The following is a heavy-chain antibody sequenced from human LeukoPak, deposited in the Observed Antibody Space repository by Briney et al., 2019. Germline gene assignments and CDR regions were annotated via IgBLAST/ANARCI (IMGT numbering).Heavy chain of an antibody. Sequence: SETLSLTCAASGYSISSGYYWGWIRQPPGKGLEWIGSIYHSGSTYYNPSLKSRVTISVDTSKNQFSLKLSSVTAADTAVYYCARLDTAMGPFDYWGQGTLVTVSS. J-gene: IGHJ4*02. V-gene: IGHV4-38-2*01. CDR3: ARLDTAMGPFDY. D-gene: IGHD5-18*01. CDR1: GYSISSGYY. CDR2: IYHSGST.